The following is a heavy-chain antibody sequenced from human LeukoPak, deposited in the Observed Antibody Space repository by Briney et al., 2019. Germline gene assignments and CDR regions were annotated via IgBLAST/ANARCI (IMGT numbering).Heavy chain of an antibody. Sequence: ASVKVSCKASGYTFTSYYMSWVRQAPGQGLEWMGWINPNSGGTNYAQKFQGRVTMTRDTSTSTAYMELSRLRSDDTAVYYCAGAYCRRTSRPWWCDPGGQGTLVTVS. J-gene: IGHJ5*02. CDR2: INPNSGGT. D-gene: IGHD2-2*01. CDR3: AGAYCRRTSRPWWCDP. CDR1: GYTFTSYY. V-gene: IGHV1-2*02.